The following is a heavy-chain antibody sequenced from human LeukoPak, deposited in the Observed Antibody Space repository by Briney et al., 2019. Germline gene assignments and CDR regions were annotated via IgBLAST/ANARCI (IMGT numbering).Heavy chain of an antibody. V-gene: IGHV3-30*03. Sequence: GGSLRLSCAASGFTFSSYGMHWVRQAPGKGLEWVGDISYDGSNKYYADSVKGRVTISRDNSKNTLYLQMNSLRAEDTAVYYCACGGWGCYYDPWLDPWGEGTLVTVSS. CDR1: GFTFSSYG. J-gene: IGHJ5*02. D-gene: IGHD3-10*01. CDR2: ISYDGSNK. CDR3: ACGGWGCYYDPWLDP.